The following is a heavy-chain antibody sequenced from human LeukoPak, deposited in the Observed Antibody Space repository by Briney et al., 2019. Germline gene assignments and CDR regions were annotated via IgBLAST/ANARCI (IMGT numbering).Heavy chain of an antibody. CDR2: ISSSSSYI. CDR3: ARVTSIAAAGSFDY. Sequence: GGSLRLSCAASGFTFSSYSMNWVRQAPGKGLEWVSSISSSSSYIYYADSVKGRFTISRDNAKNSLYLQMNSLRAEDTAVYYCARVTSIAAAGSFDYWGQGILVTVSS. V-gene: IGHV3-21*01. J-gene: IGHJ4*02. D-gene: IGHD6-13*01. CDR1: GFTFSSYS.